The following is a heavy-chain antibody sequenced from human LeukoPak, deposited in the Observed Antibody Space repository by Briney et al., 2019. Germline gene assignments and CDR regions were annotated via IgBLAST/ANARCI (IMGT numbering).Heavy chain of an antibody. J-gene: IGHJ6*02. Sequence: SETLSLTCAVYGGSFSGYYWSWIRQPPGKGLEWIGEINHSGSTNYNPSLKSRVTISVDTSKNQFSLELSSVTAADTAVYYCARGRSFGVVKKHYYGMDVWGQGTTVTVSS. CDR1: GGSFSGYY. CDR2: INHSGST. D-gene: IGHD3-3*01. V-gene: IGHV4-34*01. CDR3: ARGRSFGVVKKHYYGMDV.